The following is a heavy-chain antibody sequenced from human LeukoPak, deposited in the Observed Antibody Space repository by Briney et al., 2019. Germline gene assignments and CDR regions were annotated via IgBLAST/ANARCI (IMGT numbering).Heavy chain of an antibody. Sequence: GGSLRLSCAASGFTFSSYAMSWVRQAQGKGLEWVSAISGSGGSTYYADSVKGRFTISRDNSKNTLYLQMNSLRAEDTAVYYCAKGGYCSSTSCYGVWFDPWGQGTLVTVYS. CDR2: ISGSGGST. D-gene: IGHD2-2*01. V-gene: IGHV3-23*01. J-gene: IGHJ5*02. CDR3: AKGGYCSSTSCYGVWFDP. CDR1: GFTFSSYA.